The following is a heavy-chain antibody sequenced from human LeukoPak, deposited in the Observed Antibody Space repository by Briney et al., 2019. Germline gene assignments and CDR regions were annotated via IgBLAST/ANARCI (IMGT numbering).Heavy chain of an antibody. V-gene: IGHV4-4*07. CDR3: ARGLPSYGDYVDYYFYMDV. CDR1: GDSISGFY. D-gene: IGHD4-17*01. Sequence: SETLSLTCTVSGDSISGFYWSWIRQPAGKGLQWIGRISTSGSNNYNPSLKSRVTMSVDRSTNEFSLTVRSVSAADTALYYCARGLPSYGDYVDYYFYMDVWGKGTTVTVSS. CDR2: ISTSGSN. J-gene: IGHJ6*03.